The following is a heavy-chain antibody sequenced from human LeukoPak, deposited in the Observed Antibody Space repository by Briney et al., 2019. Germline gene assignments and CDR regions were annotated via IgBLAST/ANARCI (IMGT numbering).Heavy chain of an antibody. J-gene: IGHJ4*02. Sequence: SETLSLTCTVSGGSISSNTYYWGWIRQPPGKGLEWIGSIYYSGSTYYNPSLKSRVTISVDTSKNQFSLKLTSVTAADTAVYYCARLGSGWYSIFDYWGQGTLVTVSS. CDR1: GGSISSNTYY. V-gene: IGHV4-39*01. CDR3: ARLGSGWYSIFDY. D-gene: IGHD6-19*01. CDR2: IYYSGST.